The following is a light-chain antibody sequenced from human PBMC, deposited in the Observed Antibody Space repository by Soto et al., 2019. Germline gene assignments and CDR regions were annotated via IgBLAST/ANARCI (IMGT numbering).Light chain of an antibody. CDR3: TSYASPSTLV. Sequence: QAVVTQPASVSGSPGQSITISCTGTGSDIGAYNCVSWYQQHPGEAPKLMIYDVSYRPLGVSDRFSGSKSGNTASLTISGLQADDEADYYCTSYASPSTLVLGGGTKVTVL. J-gene: IGLJ1*01. CDR2: DVS. CDR1: GSDIGAYNC. V-gene: IGLV2-14*01.